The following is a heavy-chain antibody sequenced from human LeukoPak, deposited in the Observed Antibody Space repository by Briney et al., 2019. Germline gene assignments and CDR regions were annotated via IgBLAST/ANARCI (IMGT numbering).Heavy chain of an antibody. CDR3: AGAHSNSFYFDF. CDR1: GGSISRYY. Sequence: SETLSLTCTVSGGSISRYYWSWIRQSPGKGLEWIGYIYSGSTNYNPSLKSRVTISVDASKDQCSLKLRSVTAADTAVYFCAGAHSNSFYFDFWGQGTLVSVSS. D-gene: IGHD4-11*01. CDR2: IYSGST. V-gene: IGHV4-59*01. J-gene: IGHJ4*02.